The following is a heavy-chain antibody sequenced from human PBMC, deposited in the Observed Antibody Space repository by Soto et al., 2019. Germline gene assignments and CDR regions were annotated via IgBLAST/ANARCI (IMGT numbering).Heavy chain of an antibody. D-gene: IGHD6-25*01. J-gene: IGHJ3*02. CDR2: ISPSSSTI. V-gene: IGHV3-48*01. Sequence: GGSLRLSCAASGFTFSSYSMSWVRQAPGKGLEWVSYISPSSSTIYYADSVKGRFTISRDNAKNSLYLQMNSLRAEDTAVYYCARDRYSSGAFDIWGQGTMVTVSS. CDR3: ARDRYSSGAFDI. CDR1: GFTFSSYS.